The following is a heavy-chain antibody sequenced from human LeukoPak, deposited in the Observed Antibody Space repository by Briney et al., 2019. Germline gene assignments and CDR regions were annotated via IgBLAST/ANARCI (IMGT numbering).Heavy chain of an antibody. V-gene: IGHV4-39*01. CDR1: GGSFSIHNYY. J-gene: IGHJ4*02. CDR2: MYYTGPT. D-gene: IGHD3-22*01. CDR3: ATEWRTGYYPD. Sequence: SGTLSLTCTVSGGSFSIHNYYWTWIRQPPEKGLEWIGSMYYTGPTYYNPSLKSRVAISVDTSKNQFSLKLSSVTAADTAVYFCATEWRTGYYPDWGQGTLVSVSS.